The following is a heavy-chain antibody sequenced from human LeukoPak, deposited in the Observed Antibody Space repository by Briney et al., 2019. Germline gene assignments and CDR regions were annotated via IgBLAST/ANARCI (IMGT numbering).Heavy chain of an antibody. V-gene: IGHV1-18*01. D-gene: IGHD4-11*01. CDR1: GYTFISYG. CDR2: ISAYNGNT. Sequence: ASVKVSCKASGYTFISYGISWVRQAPGQGLEWMGWISAYNGNTNYAQKLQGRVTMTTDTSTSTAYMELRSLRSDDTAVYYCAETITTPGGMDVWGQGTTVTVSS. CDR3: AETITTPGGMDV. J-gene: IGHJ6*02.